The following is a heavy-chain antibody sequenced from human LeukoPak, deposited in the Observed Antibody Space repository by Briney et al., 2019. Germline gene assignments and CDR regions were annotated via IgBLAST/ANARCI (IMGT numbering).Heavy chain of an antibody. CDR1: GGSISSSSYY. CDR2: IYYSGST. V-gene: IGHV4-39*01. J-gene: IGHJ4*02. D-gene: IGHD6-13*01. Sequence: SETLSLTCTVSGGSISSSSYYWGWIRQPPGKGLEWIGSIYYSGSTYYNPSLKGRVTISVDTSKNQFSLKLSSVTAADTAVYYCARQSSSSWYPFDYWGQGTLVTVSS. CDR3: ARQSSSSWYPFDY.